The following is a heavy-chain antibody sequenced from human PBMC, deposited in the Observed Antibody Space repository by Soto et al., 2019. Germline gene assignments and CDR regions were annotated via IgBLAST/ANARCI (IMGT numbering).Heavy chain of an antibody. Sequence: EVQLLESGGGLVQPGGSLRLSCEASGFVFSHFALSWVRQAPGKGLEWVSGISGGSETTSYADSVKGRFTISRDNSKGTMFLQMTNLRAEDTATYFCAKVLVGGFGELFFDKWGQGTLVTVSS. D-gene: IGHD3-10*01. CDR1: GFVFSHFA. V-gene: IGHV3-23*01. J-gene: IGHJ4*02. CDR2: ISGGSETT. CDR3: AKVLVGGFGELFFDK.